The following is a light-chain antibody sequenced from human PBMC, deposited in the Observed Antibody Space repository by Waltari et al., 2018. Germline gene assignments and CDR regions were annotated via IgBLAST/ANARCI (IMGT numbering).Light chain of an antibody. Sequence: QFALTQPASVSGSPGQSITISCTGTSSDVGRYKYVSWYQQNPGKAPKLIIHDVSDRPLGVSNRFSGSKFGNTASLTISGLQAEDEADYYCSSYTSSKTYVFGTGTKVTVL. CDR1: SSDVGRYKY. V-gene: IGLV2-14*03. J-gene: IGLJ1*01. CDR3: SSYTSSKTYV. CDR2: DVS.